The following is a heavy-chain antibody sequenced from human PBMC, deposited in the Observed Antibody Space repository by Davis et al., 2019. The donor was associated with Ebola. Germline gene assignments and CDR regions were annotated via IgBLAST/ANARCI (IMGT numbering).Heavy chain of an antibody. J-gene: IGHJ4*02. Sequence: GGSLRLSCAASGFTFSSYSMNWVRQAPGKGLEWVSSISSSSSYIYYADSVKGRFTISRDNAKNSLYLQMNSLRAEDTAVYYCARAVVWFGELLYLDFFEYWGQGTLVTVSS. CDR3: ARAVVWFGELLYLDFFEY. V-gene: IGHV3-21*01. CDR2: ISSSSSYI. CDR1: GFTFSSYS. D-gene: IGHD3-10*01.